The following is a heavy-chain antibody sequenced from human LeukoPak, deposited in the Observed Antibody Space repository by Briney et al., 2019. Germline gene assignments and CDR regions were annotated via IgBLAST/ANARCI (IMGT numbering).Heavy chain of an antibody. J-gene: IGHJ3*02. V-gene: IGHV3-7*01. Sequence: KAGGSLRLSCAASGFTFSSYWMSWVRQAPGKGLEWVANIKQDGSEKYYVDSVKGRFTISRDNAKNSLYLQMNSLRAEDTAVYYCASPRDNVAFDIWGQGTMVTVSS. CDR1: GFTFSSYW. D-gene: IGHD2-15*01. CDR2: IKQDGSEK. CDR3: ASPRDNVAFDI.